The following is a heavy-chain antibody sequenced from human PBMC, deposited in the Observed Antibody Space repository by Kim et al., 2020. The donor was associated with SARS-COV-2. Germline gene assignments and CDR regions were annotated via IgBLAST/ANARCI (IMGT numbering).Heavy chain of an antibody. D-gene: IGHD3-3*01. Sequence: PSLKSRVTISVDTSKNQFSLKLSSVTAADTAVYYCAIGFDFWSGKTLMDVWGQGTTVTVSS. J-gene: IGHJ6*02. V-gene: IGHV4-59*09. CDR3: AIGFDFWSGKTLMDV.